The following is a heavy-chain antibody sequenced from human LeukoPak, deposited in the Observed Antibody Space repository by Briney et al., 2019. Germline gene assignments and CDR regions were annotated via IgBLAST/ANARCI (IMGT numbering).Heavy chain of an antibody. V-gene: IGHV4-30-2*01. J-gene: IGHJ5*02. Sequence: PSETLSLTCTVSGGSISSGGYYWSWIRQPPGKGLEWIGYIYHSGSTYYNPSLKSRVTISVDRSKNQFSLKLSSVTAADTAVYYCARGAFVSAVDTGRSWFDPWGQGTLVTVSS. CDR3: ARGAFVSAVDTGRSWFDP. D-gene: IGHD5-18*01. CDR2: IYHSGST. CDR1: GGSISSGGYY.